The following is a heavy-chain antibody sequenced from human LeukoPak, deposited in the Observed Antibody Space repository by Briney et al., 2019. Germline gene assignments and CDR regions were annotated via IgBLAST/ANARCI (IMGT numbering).Heavy chain of an antibody. CDR2: IYSGGST. J-gene: IGHJ4*02. Sequence: GGSLRLSCAASGFTFSSNYMSWVRQAPGKGLEWVSVIYSGGSTYYADSVKGRFTISRDNSKNTLYLQMNSLRAEDTAVYYCARGFTGFGDYYGSGSPRYYFDYWGQGTLVTVSS. CDR3: ARGFTGFGDYYGSGSPRYYFDY. V-gene: IGHV3-53*01. D-gene: IGHD3-10*01. CDR1: GFTFSSNY.